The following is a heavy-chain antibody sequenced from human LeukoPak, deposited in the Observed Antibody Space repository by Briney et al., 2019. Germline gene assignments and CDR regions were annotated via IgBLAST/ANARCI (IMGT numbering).Heavy chain of an antibody. V-gene: IGHV4-59*01. J-gene: IGHJ3*02. D-gene: IGHD2-8*01. Sequence: SETLSLTCTVSGGSISSYYWSWIRQPPGKGLEWIGYIYYSGSTNYNPSLKSRVTISVDTSKNQFSLKLSSVTAADTAVYYCARGPVTKGVFDIWGQATMVTVSS. CDR1: GGSISSYY. CDR3: ARGPVTKGVFDI. CDR2: IYYSGST.